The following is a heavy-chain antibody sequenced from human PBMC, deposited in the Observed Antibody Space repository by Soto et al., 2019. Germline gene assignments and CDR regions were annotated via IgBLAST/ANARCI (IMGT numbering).Heavy chain of an antibody. D-gene: IGHD6-13*01. CDR3: ARIIEAAGHFDY. CDR2: ISGSGGST. J-gene: IGHJ4*02. Sequence: LRLSCAASGFTFSSYAMSWVRQAPGKGLEWVSAISGSGGSTYYADSVKGRFTISRDNSKNTLYLQMNSLRAEDTAVYYCARIIEAAGHFDYWGQGTLVTVSS. V-gene: IGHV3-23*01. CDR1: GFTFSSYA.